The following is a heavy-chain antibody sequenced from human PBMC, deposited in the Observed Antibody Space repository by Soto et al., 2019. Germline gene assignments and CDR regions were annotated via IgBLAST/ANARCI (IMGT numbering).Heavy chain of an antibody. CDR3: AKDGAYYYDSSGYNY. V-gene: IGHV3-23*01. CDR2: ISGSGGST. CDR1: GFTFSSYA. Sequence: PGGSLRLSCAASGFTFSSYAMRWVRQAPGKGLEWVSAISGSGGSTYYADSVKGRFTISRDNSKNTLYLQMNSLRAEDTAVYYCAKDGAYYYDSSGYNYWGQGTLVTVSS. J-gene: IGHJ4*02. D-gene: IGHD3-22*01.